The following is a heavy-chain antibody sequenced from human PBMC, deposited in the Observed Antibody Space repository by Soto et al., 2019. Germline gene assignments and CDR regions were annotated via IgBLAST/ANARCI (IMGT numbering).Heavy chain of an antibody. CDR2: IHYSGTT. D-gene: IGHD1-1*01. CDR1: GGSISSGAYY. V-gene: IGHV4-31*03. J-gene: IGHJ4*02. CDR3: ARDASTNWHYFDS. Sequence: QVQLQESGPGLVKPSQTLSLTCTVSGGSISSGAYYWNWIRQHPGKGLEWFGYIHYSGTTYYNPSLKSRVTMAVDTSRNQLSLKLSSMTAADTAVYYCARDASTNWHYFDSSGQGILVTVSS.